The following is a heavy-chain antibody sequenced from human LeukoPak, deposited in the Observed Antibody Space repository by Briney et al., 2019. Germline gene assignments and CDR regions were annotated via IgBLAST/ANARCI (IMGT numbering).Heavy chain of an antibody. V-gene: IGHV3-11*01. CDR2: ISSSGTIM. CDR3: ARDSCGSGNYCNWFDP. J-gene: IGHJ5*02. CDR1: GFIFNDHY. D-gene: IGHD3-10*01. Sequence: GRSLRLSCAASGFIFNDHYIHWIRQAPGKGLEWVSYISSSGTIMYYADSVRDRFTISRDNAKNSVYLQMHDLRAEDTAVYYCARDSCGSGNYCNWFDPWGQGTLVTVSS.